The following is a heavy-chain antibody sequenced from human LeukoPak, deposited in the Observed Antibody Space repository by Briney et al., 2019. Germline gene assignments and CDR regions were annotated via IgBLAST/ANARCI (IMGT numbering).Heavy chain of an antibody. V-gene: IGHV3-43*02. Sequence: GGSLRLSCAASGFTFDDYAMHWVRQTPGKGLEWVSLISGYGDTTYSADSVKGRFTISRDNFKTSLYLQMNSLRTEDTALYYCAKDMAHYYDSSVVIDYWGQGTLVTVSS. CDR3: AKDMAHYYDSSVVIDY. J-gene: IGHJ4*02. CDR1: GFTFDDYA. D-gene: IGHD3-22*01. CDR2: ISGYGDTT.